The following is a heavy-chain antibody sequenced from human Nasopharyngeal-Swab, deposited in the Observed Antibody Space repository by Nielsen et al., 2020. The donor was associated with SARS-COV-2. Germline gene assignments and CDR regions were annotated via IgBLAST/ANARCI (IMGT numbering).Heavy chain of an antibody. CDR1: GDSLSSNSAA. CDR3: ARVGPRHYDFWSGYSFDY. Sequence: SQTLSLTRAISGDSLSSNSAAWNWIRQSPSRGLEWLGRTYYRSKWYNDYAVSVKSRITINPDTSKNQFSLQLNSVTPEDTAVYYCARVGPRHYDFWSGYSFDYWGQGTLVTVSS. D-gene: IGHD3-3*01. CDR2: TYYRSKWYN. J-gene: IGHJ4*02. V-gene: IGHV6-1*01.